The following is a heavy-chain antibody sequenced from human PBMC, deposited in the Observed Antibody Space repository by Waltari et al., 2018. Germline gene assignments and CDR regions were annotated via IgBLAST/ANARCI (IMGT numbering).Heavy chain of an antibody. J-gene: IGHJ5*02. CDR1: GGSISSRSYY. V-gene: IGHV4-39*07. D-gene: IGHD4-17*01. CDR2: IYYSGST. CDR3: ARWTTVGWFDP. Sequence: QLQLQESGPGLVKPSETLSLTCTVSGGSISSRSYYWGWIRQPPGKGLEWIGSIYYSGSTYYNPSLKSRVTISVDTSKNQFSLKLSSVTAADTAVYYCARWTTVGWFDPWGQGTLVTVSS.